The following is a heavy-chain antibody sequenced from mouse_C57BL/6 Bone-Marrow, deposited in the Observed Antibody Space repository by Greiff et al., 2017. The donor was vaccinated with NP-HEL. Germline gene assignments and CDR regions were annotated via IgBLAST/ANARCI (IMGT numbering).Heavy chain of an antibody. J-gene: IGHJ1*03. V-gene: IGHV1-63*01. CDR3: ARWDWDWYFDV. CDR1: GYTFTNYW. Sequence: QVQLQQSGAELVRPGTSVKMSCKASGYTFTNYWIGWAKQRPGHGLEWIGDIYPGGGCTNYNEKFKGKATLTADKSSSTAYMQFSSLTSEDSSIYYCARWDWDWYFDVWGTGTTVTVAS. D-gene: IGHD4-1*01. CDR2: IYPGGGCT.